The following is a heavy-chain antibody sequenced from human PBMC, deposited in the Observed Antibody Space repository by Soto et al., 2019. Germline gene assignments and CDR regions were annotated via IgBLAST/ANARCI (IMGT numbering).Heavy chain of an antibody. J-gene: IGHJ6*02. V-gene: IGHV4-34*01. CDR3: ARQLVPPDYYYGMDV. CDR1: GGSFSGYY. CDR2: INHSGST. D-gene: IGHD6-13*01. Sequence: QVQLQQWGAGLLKPSETLSLTCAVYGGSFSGYYWSWIRQPPGKGLEWIGEINHSGSTNYNPSLKSRVTISVDTSKNQFSLKLSSVTAADTDVYYCARQLVPPDYYYGMDVWGQGTTVTVSS.